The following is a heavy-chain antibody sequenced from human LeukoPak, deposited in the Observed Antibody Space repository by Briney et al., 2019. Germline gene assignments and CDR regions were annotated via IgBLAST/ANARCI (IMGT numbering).Heavy chain of an antibody. J-gene: IGHJ4*02. V-gene: IGHV3-23*01. Sequence: GGSLRLSCAASGFTFSSYAMNWARQAPGKGLEWVSTISNSGDRTYYADSVKGRFTISRDNSKNTLYLQMNSLRTEDTAVYYCAKDFVPRGGSYFPGFDYWGQGTLVIVSS. CDR2: ISNSGDRT. CDR3: AKDFVPRGGSYFPGFDY. CDR1: GFTFSSYA. D-gene: IGHD1-26*01.